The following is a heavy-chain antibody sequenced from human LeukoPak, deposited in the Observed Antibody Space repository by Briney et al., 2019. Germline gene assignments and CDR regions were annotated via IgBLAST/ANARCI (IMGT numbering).Heavy chain of an antibody. V-gene: IGHV3-7*03. J-gene: IGHJ5*02. D-gene: IGHD3-16*01. CDR1: GFIFKDYW. Sequence: GSLRLSCAASGFIFKDYWMIWVRQAPGKRLEWVANIKQDGSEKYYVDSVKGRFTISRDNAKNSLYLQMNTLRAEDTAMYYCAKDAQPRSRWFDPWGQGTLVTVSS. CDR3: AKDAQPRSRWFDP. CDR2: IKQDGSEK.